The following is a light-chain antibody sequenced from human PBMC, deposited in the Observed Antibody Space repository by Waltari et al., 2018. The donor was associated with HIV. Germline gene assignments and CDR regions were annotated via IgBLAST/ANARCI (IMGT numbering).Light chain of an antibody. J-gene: IGLJ1*01. CDR2: GKD. CDR3: QSGDSTGNSYV. V-gene: IGLV3-19*01. CDR1: SLTSYY. Sequence: SSELTHDPGVSVALGQTVKITCQGDSLTSYYANWYQQKPGQAPVLVFYGKDSRPSGVPDRCSGSTSGNTASLTITGAQAEDEADYYCQSGDSTGNSYVFGTGTQVSVL.